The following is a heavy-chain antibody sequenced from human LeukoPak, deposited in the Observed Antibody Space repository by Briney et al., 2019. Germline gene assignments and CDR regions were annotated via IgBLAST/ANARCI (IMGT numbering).Heavy chain of an antibody. J-gene: IGHJ4*02. V-gene: IGHV3-7*01. CDR2: IKQDGSEK. CDR1: GFTFSSYW. Sequence: GGSLRLSCAASGFTFSSYWMSWVRQAPGKGLEWVANIKQDGSEKYYVDSVKGRFTISRDNAKNSLYLQMNSLRAEDTAVYYCARDAKGKLQGFDYWGQGTLVTVSS. CDR3: ARDAKGKLQGFDY. D-gene: IGHD2-21*01.